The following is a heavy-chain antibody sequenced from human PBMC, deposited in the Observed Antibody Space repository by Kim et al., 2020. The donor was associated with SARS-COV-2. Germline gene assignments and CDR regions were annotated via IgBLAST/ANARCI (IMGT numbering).Heavy chain of an antibody. D-gene: IGHD3-10*01. Sequence: NTNNQQKFQERVTITRDMSTSTAYMELSSRRSEDTAVYYCAALGTMVDYWGQGTLVTVSS. CDR3: AALGTMVDY. V-gene: IGHV1-58*01. J-gene: IGHJ4*02. CDR2: NT.